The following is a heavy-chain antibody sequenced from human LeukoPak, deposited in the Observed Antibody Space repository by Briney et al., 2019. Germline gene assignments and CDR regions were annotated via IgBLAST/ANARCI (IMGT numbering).Heavy chain of an antibody. CDR2: IYTSGST. J-gene: IGHJ4*02. CDR1: GGSISSGSYY. Sequence: PSETLSLTCTVSGGSISSGSYYWSWIRQPAGKGLEWIGRIYTSGSTNYNPSLKGRVTISVDTSKNQFSLKLSSVTAADTAVYYCARLRRIAVAGQAYLYFDYWGQGTLVTVSS. CDR3: ARLRRIAVAGQAYLYFDY. D-gene: IGHD6-19*01. V-gene: IGHV4-61*02.